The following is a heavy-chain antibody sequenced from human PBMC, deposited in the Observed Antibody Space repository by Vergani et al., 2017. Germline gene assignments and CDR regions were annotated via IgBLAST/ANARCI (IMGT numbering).Heavy chain of an antibody. Sequence: EVQLVESGGGLVQPGGSLRLSCAASGFTFSSYSMNWVRQAPGKGLEWVSSISSSSSYIYYADSVKGRFTISRDNAKNSLYLQMNSLRAEDTAVYYCAREDRGYGAARKPAPGYWGQGTLVTVSS. V-gene: IGHV3-21*01. CDR2: ISSSSSYI. D-gene: IGHD6-6*01. CDR1: GFTFSSYS. CDR3: AREDRGYGAARKPAPGY. J-gene: IGHJ4*02.